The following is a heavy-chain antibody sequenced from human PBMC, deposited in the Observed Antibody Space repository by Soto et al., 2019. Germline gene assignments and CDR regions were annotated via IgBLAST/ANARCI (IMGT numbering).Heavy chain of an antibody. CDR3: ARDPNGDYLGAFDF. V-gene: IGHV3-23*01. D-gene: IGHD4-17*01. CDR1: GFTFSSFF. J-gene: IGHJ3*01. Sequence: EVQLLEPGGGLVQPGGSLRLSYAASGFTFSSFFMSWVRQAPGKGPDWVSGIGANGGGTYYADTVKGRFIISADNSKNTLYLQMNSLRAEVTAVYYCARDPNGDYLGAFDFWGQKTMVTVSS. CDR2: IGANGGGT.